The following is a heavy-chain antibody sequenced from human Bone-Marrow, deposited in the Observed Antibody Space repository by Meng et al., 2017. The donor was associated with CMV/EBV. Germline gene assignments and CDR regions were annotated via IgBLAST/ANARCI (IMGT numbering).Heavy chain of an antibody. J-gene: IGHJ4*02. V-gene: IGHV1-18*01. CDR3: ARMAFDADYYFDY. Sequence: QVQLGQSGPEVKKPGASVKVSCKSSGYTFINYAISWVRQAPGQGLEWMGWSSAYNGNTNYEQKFQGRVIMTTDTPTSTAYMELRSLRSDDTVVYYCARMAFDADYYFDYWGQGTLVTVSS. CDR2: SSAYNGNT. D-gene: IGHD3-3*02. CDR1: GYTFINYA.